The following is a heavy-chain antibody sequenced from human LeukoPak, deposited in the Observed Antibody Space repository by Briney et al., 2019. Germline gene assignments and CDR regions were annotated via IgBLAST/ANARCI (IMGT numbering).Heavy chain of an antibody. D-gene: IGHD3-22*01. J-gene: IGHJ3*02. CDR1: GGTFSSYA. Sequence: ASVKVSCKASGGTFSSYAISWVRQAPGQGLEWMGRTIPIFGTANYAQKFQGRVAITTDESTSTAYMELSSLRSEDTAVYYCARGRLKNDAFDIWGQGTMVTVSS. CDR2: TIPIFGTA. V-gene: IGHV1-69*05. CDR3: ARGRLKNDAFDI.